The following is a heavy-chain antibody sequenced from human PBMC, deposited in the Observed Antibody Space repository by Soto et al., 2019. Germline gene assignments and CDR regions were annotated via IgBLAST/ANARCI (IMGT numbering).Heavy chain of an antibody. CDR1: GFSLSNARMS. CDR3: ARVDGGNSFDF. Sequence: QVTLKESGPVLVKPTETLTLTCTVSGFSLSNARMSVGWIRQPPGKALEWLAHIFSNDDKSYSPSLKSRLTISKATSKSQVVLTMTNVDPMDTTTYYCARVDGGNSFDFWGQGTPVTVSS. CDR2: IFSNDDK. V-gene: IGHV2-26*01. J-gene: IGHJ4*02. D-gene: IGHD2-15*01.